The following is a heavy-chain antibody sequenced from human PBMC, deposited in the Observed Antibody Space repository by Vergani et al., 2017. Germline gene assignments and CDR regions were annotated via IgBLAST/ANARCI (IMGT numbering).Heavy chain of an antibody. CDR2: IIPIFGTA. V-gene: IGHV1-69*01. CDR3: AKLSDIVVVPAAHTDDAFDI. J-gene: IGHJ3*02. CDR1: GGTFSSYA. Sequence: QVQLVQSGAEVKKPGSSVKVSCKASGGTFSSYAISWVRQAPGQGLEWMGGIIPIFGTANYAQNFQGRVTITADESTSTVYMELSSLRSEDTAVYYCAKLSDIVVVPAAHTDDAFDIWGQGTMVTVSS. D-gene: IGHD2-2*01.